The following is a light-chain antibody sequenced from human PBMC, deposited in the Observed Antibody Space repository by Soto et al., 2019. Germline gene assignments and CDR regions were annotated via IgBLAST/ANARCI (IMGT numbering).Light chain of an antibody. Sequence: EIVMTQSPATLSVSPGERATLSCRASQSVSSNLAWYQQKPGQAPRLLIYGASTRATRIPVRFSGSGSGTEFTLTITSLQSEDFAVYYCQQYNKWRTFGQGTKVDIK. CDR2: GAS. CDR1: QSVSSN. CDR3: QQYNKWRT. V-gene: IGKV3-15*01. J-gene: IGKJ1*01.